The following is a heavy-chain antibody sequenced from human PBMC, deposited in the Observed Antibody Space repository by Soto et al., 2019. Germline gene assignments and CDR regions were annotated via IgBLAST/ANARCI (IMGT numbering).Heavy chain of an antibody. V-gene: IGHV1-8*01. D-gene: IGHD1-26*01. J-gene: IGHJ4*02. Sequence: QVQLVQSGAEVREPGASVKVSCKASGYSFTSLDINWVRQTTGQGLEWMGWMQPRSGRTGYAQKFQGRVTMTRDTSINTAYMELSSLTSDDMAFYYCARGVTAGVDYWGQGTLVTVSS. CDR1: GYSFTSLD. CDR2: MQPRSGRT. CDR3: ARGVTAGVDY.